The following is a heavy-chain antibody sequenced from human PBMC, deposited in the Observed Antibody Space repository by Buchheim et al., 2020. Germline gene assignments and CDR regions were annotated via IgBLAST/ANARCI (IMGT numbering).Heavy chain of an antibody. CDR1: GFTFSSYS. J-gene: IGHJ4*02. D-gene: IGHD2-2*01. CDR2: INSVSSTM. CDR3: ARDRSSLIDY. Sequence: EVQLVESGGGFVQPGGSLRLSCAASGFTFSSYSMNWVRQAPGKGLEWISYINSVSSTMHYADSVKGRFTVSRDHVQKSLYLPMNSLRDEDTAVYYCARDRSSLIDYWGQGTL. V-gene: IGHV3-48*02.